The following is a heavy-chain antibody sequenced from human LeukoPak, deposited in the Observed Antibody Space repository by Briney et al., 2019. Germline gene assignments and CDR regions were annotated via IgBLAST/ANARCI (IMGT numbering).Heavy chain of an antibody. CDR2: IYPGDSDT. J-gene: IGHJ4*02. D-gene: IGHD3-9*01. CDR1: GYSFTSYW. Sequence: GESLKISCKGSGYSFTSYWIGGVRQLPGKGLEWMGIIYPGDSDTRYSPSFQGQVTISADKSISTAYLQWSSLKASDTAMYYCARTVDILSGYYTRFDYWGQGTLVTVSS. CDR3: ARTVDILSGYYTRFDY. V-gene: IGHV5-51*01.